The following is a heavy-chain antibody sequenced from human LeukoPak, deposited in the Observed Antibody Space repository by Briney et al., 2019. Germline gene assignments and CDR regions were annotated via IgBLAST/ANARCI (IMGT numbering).Heavy chain of an antibody. CDR2: ISSSSSYI. J-gene: IGHJ4*02. CDR1: GFTFSSYS. V-gene: IGHV3-21*04. Sequence: GGSLRLSCAASGFTFSSYSMNWVRQAPGKGLEWVSSISSSSSYIYYADSVKGRFTISRDNAKNSLYLQMNSLRAEDTAVYYCVRDYDFWSGYSHFDYWGQGTLVTVSS. CDR3: VRDYDFWSGYSHFDY. D-gene: IGHD3-3*01.